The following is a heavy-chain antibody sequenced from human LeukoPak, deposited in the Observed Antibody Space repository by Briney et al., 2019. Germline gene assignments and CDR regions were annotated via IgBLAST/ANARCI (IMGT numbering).Heavy chain of an antibody. Sequence: PGGSLRLSCAASGFTFSGYSMIWVRQAPGKGLEWVSAISSSSSYIYYADSVKGRFTISRDNAKNSLYLQMNSLRAEDTAVYYCATRVGATDLDYWGQGTLDTVSS. CDR2: ISSSSSYI. CDR3: ATRVGATDLDY. J-gene: IGHJ4*02. CDR1: GFTFSGYS. V-gene: IGHV3-21*01. D-gene: IGHD1-26*01.